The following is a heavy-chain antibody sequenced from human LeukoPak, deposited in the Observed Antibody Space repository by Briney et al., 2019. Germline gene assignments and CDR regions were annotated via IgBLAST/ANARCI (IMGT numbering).Heavy chain of an antibody. CDR3: TRVVSRYSGSYYSSWFDP. CDR1: GFTFGDYA. V-gene: IGHV3-49*04. J-gene: IGHJ5*02. CDR2: IRSKAYGGTT. Sequence: GGSLRLSCTASGFTFGDYAMSWVRQAPGKGLEWVGFIRSKAYGGTTEYAASVKGRFTISRDDSKGIAYLQMNSLKTEDTAVYFCTRVVSRYSGSYYSSWFDPWGQGTLVTVSS. D-gene: IGHD1-26*01.